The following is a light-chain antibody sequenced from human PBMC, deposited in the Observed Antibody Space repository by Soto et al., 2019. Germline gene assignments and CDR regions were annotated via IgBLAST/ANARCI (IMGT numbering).Light chain of an antibody. CDR1: QNINSW. Sequence: DIQMTQSPSTLSASVGDRVTITCRASQNINSWLAWYQQKPGKAPKLLIYKASRLQSGVPSRFSGTESGTEFNLTIISLQPDDFATYYCQLFYSYPYTLGQGNNLDI. V-gene: IGKV1-5*03. CDR3: QLFYSYPYT. CDR2: KAS. J-gene: IGKJ2*01.